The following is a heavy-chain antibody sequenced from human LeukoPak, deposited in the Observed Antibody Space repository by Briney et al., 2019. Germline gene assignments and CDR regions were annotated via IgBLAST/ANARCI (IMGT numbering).Heavy chain of an antibody. CDR3: ATYCGGDCYFGY. CDR2: IVVGSGNT. D-gene: IGHD2-21*02. Sequence: SVKVSCKASGFTFSSSAVQWVRQARGQRLEWIGWIVVGSGNTNHAQKFQERVTITRDMSTSTVYMELSSLRSEDTAVYYCATYCGGDCYFGYWGQGTLVTVSS. V-gene: IGHV1-58*01. CDR1: GFTFSSSA. J-gene: IGHJ4*02.